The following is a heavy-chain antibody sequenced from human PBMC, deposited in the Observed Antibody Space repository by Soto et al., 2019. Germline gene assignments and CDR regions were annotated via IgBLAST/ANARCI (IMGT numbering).Heavy chain of an antibody. Sequence: QVQLQESGPGLVKPSQTLSLTCTVSGGSISSGGYYWSWIRQHPGKGLEWIGYIYYSGSTYYNPSLKSRVTISVDTSKNQFSLKLSSVTAADTAVYYCARVTHPYDFWSGPHRIGGWFDPWGQGTLVTVSS. J-gene: IGHJ5*02. D-gene: IGHD3-3*01. CDR3: ARVTHPYDFWSGPHRIGGWFDP. V-gene: IGHV4-31*03. CDR1: GGSISSGGYY. CDR2: IYYSGST.